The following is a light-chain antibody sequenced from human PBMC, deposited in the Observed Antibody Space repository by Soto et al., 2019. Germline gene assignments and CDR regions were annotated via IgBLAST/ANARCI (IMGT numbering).Light chain of an antibody. CDR1: QGISSY. CDR2: AAS. Sequence: IPLTQSPSSLSASVGDRVTITCRASQGISSYLAWYQQKPGKAPKLLIYAASTLQSGVPSRFSGSGSGTDFTLTISSRQPEDFATYYCQQLNSYPRATFGGGTKVEIK. CDR3: QQLNSYPRAT. J-gene: IGKJ4*01. V-gene: IGKV1-9*01.